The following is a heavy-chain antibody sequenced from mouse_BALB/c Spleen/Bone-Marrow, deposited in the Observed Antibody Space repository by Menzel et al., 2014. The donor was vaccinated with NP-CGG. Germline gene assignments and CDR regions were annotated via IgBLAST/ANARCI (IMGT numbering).Heavy chain of an antibody. Sequence: EVHLVESGGGLVQPGGSLRLSCATSGFTFTDYYMSWVRQPPGKALEWLGFIRNKANGYTTEYSASVKGRFIISRDNSQSILYLQMNTLRAEDSATYYCARDDYGRGYWGQGTTLTVSS. CDR3: ARDDYGRGY. V-gene: IGHV7-3*02. CDR1: GFTFTDYY. D-gene: IGHD1-1*01. CDR2: IRNKANGYTT. J-gene: IGHJ2*01.